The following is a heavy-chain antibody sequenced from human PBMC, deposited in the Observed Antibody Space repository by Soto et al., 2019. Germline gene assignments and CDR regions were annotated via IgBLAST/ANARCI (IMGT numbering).Heavy chain of an antibody. CDR1: GYTFTDYY. J-gene: IGHJ6*02. V-gene: IGHV1-2*02. Sequence: ASVKVSCKASGYTFTDYYIHWVRQAPGQGLEWMGWINPKSGGTNYAQNFQGRVTMTRVTSIGTAYMELSSLRSDDTALYYRAKDPNVVVVPAATGGMDVWGQGTTVTVSS. D-gene: IGHD2-2*01. CDR2: INPKSGGT. CDR3: AKDPNVVVVPAATGGMDV.